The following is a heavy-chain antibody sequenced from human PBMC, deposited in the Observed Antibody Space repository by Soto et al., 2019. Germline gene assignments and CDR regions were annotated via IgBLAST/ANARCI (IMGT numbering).Heavy chain of an antibody. CDR1: GGSISNYY. CDR3: ARVGSGGYSNNWFDP. Sequence: TSETLSLTGTVSGGSISNYYWSWIRQPPGKGLEWVGYFYDSGTTKYNPSPKSRVTISIDTSKNQISLKMNSVTAADTAVYYCARVGSGGYSNNWFDPWGQGTLVTVSS. CDR2: FYDSGTT. V-gene: IGHV4-59*01. J-gene: IGHJ5*02. D-gene: IGHD2-15*01.